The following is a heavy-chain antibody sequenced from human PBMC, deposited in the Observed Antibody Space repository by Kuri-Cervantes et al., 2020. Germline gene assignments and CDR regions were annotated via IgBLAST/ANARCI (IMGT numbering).Heavy chain of an antibody. CDR2: IWWDGSNQ. CDR3: ARLVPPYMDV. J-gene: IGHJ6*03. V-gene: IGHV3-30*02. CDR1: GFTFSSYS. Sequence: GESLKISCEASGFTFSSYSMHWVRQAPGRGLEWVAYIWWDGSNQYSGDSVKGRFTISRDNSKNTLYLQMNSLRVEDTAVYYCARLVPPYMDVWGKGTTVTVSS. D-gene: IGHD2-2*01.